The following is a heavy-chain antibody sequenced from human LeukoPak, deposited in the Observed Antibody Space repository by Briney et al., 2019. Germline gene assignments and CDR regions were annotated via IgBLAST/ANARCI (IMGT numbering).Heavy chain of an antibody. CDR1: GYTFTGYY. J-gene: IGHJ4*02. V-gene: IGHV1-2*06. CDR3: ARVNVRYYDSSGYYLAY. D-gene: IGHD3-22*01. CDR2: INPNSGGT. Sequence: GASVKVSCKAPGYTFTGYYMHWVRQAPGQGLEWMGRINPNSGGTNYAQKFQGRVTMTGDTSISTAYMELSRLRSDDTAVYYCARVNVRYYDSSGYYLAYWGQGTLVTVSS.